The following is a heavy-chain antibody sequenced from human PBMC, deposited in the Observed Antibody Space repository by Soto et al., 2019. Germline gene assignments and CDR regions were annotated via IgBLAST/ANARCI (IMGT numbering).Heavy chain of an antibody. CDR2: ISSGGDNT. D-gene: IGHD3-16*01. J-gene: IGHJ5*02. CDR1: GFTFNNYA. Sequence: GGSLRLSCTASGFTFNNYAMSWVRQAPGKGLECVSTISSGGDNTFHAGSVKGRFTISRDNSKNTLYLQMNDLRVDDTAVYYCAKVGPHPQTTEAFDWFDPWGQGTLVTVSS. V-gene: IGHV3-23*01. CDR3: AKVGPHPQTTEAFDWFDP.